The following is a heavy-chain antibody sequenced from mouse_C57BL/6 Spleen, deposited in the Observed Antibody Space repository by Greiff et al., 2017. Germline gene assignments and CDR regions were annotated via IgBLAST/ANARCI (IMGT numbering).Heavy chain of an antibody. Sequence: EVQRVESGEGLVKPGGSLKLSCAASGFTFSSYAMSWVRQTPEKRLEWVAYISSGGDYIYYADTVKGRFTISRDNARNTLYLQMSSLKSEDTAMYYCTRDRLPDYFDYWGQGTTLTVSS. CDR1: GFTFSSYA. CDR2: ISSGGDYI. CDR3: TRDRLPDYFDY. V-gene: IGHV5-9-1*02. J-gene: IGHJ2*01.